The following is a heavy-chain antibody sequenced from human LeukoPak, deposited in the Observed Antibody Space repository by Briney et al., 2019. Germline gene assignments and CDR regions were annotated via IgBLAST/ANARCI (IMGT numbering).Heavy chain of an antibody. CDR1: GYTFTGYY. CDR2: INPNSGGT. J-gene: IGHJ1*01. CDR3: ARADGYYDILTGYYLVAEYLQH. Sequence: ASVKVSCKASGYTFTGYYMHWVRQAPGQGLEWMGWINPNSGGTNYAQKFQGRVTVTRDTSISTAYMELSRLRSDDTAVYYCARADGYYDILTGYYLVAEYLQHWGQGTLVTVSS. V-gene: IGHV1-2*02. D-gene: IGHD3-9*01.